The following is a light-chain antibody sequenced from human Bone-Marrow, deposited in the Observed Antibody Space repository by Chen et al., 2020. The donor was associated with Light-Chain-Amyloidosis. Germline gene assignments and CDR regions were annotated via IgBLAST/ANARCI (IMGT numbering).Light chain of an antibody. V-gene: IGLV2-11*01. CDR1: SSDVGGYNY. J-gene: IGLJ1*01. CDR3: CSYAGSNYV. CDR2: DVS. Sequence: SALTQPRSLSGSPGQSLTIPCTGTSSDVGGYNYVSWYQQHPDKAPKLMIYDVSKRPSGVPDRFSGSKSGNTASLTISGLQAEDEADYSCCSYAGSNYVFGTGTKVTVL.